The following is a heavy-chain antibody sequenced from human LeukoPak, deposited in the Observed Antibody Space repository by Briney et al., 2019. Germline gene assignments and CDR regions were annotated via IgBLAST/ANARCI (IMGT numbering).Heavy chain of an antibody. J-gene: IGHJ6*03. V-gene: IGHV1-2*02. D-gene: IGHD5-12*01. Sequence: ASVKVSCKASGYTFTGYYMHWVRQAPGQGLEWMGWINPNSGGTNYAQKFQGRVTMTRDTSISTAYMELSRLRSDDTAVYYCARCGSDYYYYYMDVWGKGTTVTVSS. CDR1: GYTFTGYY. CDR3: ARCGSDYYYYYMDV. CDR2: INPNSGGT.